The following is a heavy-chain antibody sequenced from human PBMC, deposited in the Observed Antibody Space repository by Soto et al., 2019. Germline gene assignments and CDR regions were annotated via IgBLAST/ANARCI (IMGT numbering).Heavy chain of an antibody. Sequence: GGSLRLSCSASGFTFSSYAMHWVRQAPGKGLEYVSAISSNGGSTYYADSVKGRFTISRDNSKNTLYLQMSSLRAEDTAVYYCVSCGYEFWLFCAFDIWGQGTMVTVSS. V-gene: IGHV3-64D*08. CDR1: GFTFSSYA. J-gene: IGHJ3*02. D-gene: IGHD5-12*01. CDR2: ISSNGGST. CDR3: VSCGYEFWLFCAFDI.